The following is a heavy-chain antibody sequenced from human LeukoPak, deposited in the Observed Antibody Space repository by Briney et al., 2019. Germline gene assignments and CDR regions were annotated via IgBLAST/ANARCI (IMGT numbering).Heavy chain of an antibody. D-gene: IGHD2-2*02. V-gene: IGHV1-69*01. CDR1: GGTFSSYA. CDR2: IIPIFGTA. CDR3: ARGDCSSTSCYITLGAFDI. J-gene: IGHJ3*02. Sequence: ASVKVSCKASGGTFSSYAISWVRQAPGQGLEWMGGIIPIFGTANYAQKFQGRVTITADESTSTAYMELSSLRSEDTAVYYCARGDCSSTSCYITLGAFDIWGQGTMVTVSS.